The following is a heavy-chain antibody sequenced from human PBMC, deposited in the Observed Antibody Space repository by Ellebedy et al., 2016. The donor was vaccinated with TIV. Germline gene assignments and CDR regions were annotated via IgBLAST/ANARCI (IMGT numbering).Heavy chain of an antibody. CDR1: GFSLSTSGVG. J-gene: IGHJ4*02. CDR3: AHSPRFGELPYYFDY. CDR2: IYWNDDN. Sequence: SGPTLVKPTQTLTLTCTFSGFSLSTSGVGVGWIRQPPGKALEWLALIYWNDDNRYSPSLKSRLTITKDTSKNQVVLKMTNMDPVDTATYYCAHSPRFGELPYYFDYWGQGTLVTVSS. V-gene: IGHV2-5*01. D-gene: IGHD3-10*01.